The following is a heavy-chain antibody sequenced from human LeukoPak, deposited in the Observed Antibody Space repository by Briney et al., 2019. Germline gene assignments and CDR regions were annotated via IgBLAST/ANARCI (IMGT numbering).Heavy chain of an antibody. CDR3: AKMLQQQLDDFDY. J-gene: IGHJ4*02. CDR1: GFTFDDYA. Sequence: PGRSLRLSCAASGFTFDDYAMHWVRQAPGKGLEWVSGISWNSGSIGYADSVKGRFTISRDNSKNTLYLQMNSLRAEDTAVYYCAKMLQQQLDDFDYWGQGTLVTVSS. D-gene: IGHD6-13*01. CDR2: ISWNSGSI. V-gene: IGHV3-9*01.